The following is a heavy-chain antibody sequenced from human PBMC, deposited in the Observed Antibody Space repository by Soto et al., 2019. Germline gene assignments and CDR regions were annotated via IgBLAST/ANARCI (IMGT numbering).Heavy chain of an antibody. D-gene: IGHD6-19*01. CDR1: GGSISSGGYS. J-gene: IGHJ4*02. CDR2: ISHSGST. V-gene: IGHV4-30-2*01. Sequence: SETLSLTYAVSGGSISSGGYSWSWIRQPPGKGLEWIGYISHSGSTYYNPSLKSRVTISVDRSKNQFSLKLSSVTAADTAVYYCARGGLLPDYWGQGTLVTVSS. CDR3: ARGGLLPDY.